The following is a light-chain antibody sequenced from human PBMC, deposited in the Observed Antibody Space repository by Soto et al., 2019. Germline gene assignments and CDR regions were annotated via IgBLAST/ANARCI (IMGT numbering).Light chain of an antibody. Sequence: QSALAQPPSASGSPGQSVTISCTGTKNDIGVYDFVSWYQHHPGKAPRLIIYEVVQRPSGVPDRFSGSKSGNTASLTVSGLQVADEADYFCKSYAGSNTYVFGSGTRSPS. J-gene: IGLJ1*01. V-gene: IGLV2-8*01. CDR1: KNDIGVYDF. CDR3: KSYAGSNTYV. CDR2: EVV.